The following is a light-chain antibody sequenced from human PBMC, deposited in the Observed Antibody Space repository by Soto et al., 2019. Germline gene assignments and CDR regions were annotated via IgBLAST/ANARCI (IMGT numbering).Light chain of an antibody. CDR2: SAS. CDR3: QQANSFPRT. CDR1: QGFSTW. Sequence: DIQMTQSPSSVSASVGDRVNITCRASQGFSTWLAWYRRKPGRAPELLIYSASSLHSGVPSRFSGSGSGTDVTLTISSLQPEDFATYYCQQANSFPRTFGGGTEVEIK. V-gene: IGKV1-12*01. J-gene: IGKJ4*01.